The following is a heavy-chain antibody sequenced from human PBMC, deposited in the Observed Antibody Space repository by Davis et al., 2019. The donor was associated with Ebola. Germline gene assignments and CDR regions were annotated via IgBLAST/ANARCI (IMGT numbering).Heavy chain of an antibody. D-gene: IGHD6-6*01. Sequence: GGSLRLSCAASGFTISTYWMTWVRQPPRKGREWVASINEDGSKKNYVDSVKGRFTIARDNAKNLLSLQMNSLRAEDTAVYYCANIAALWGQGTLVTVSS. V-gene: IGHV3-7*03. CDR1: GFTISTYW. CDR3: ANIAAL. J-gene: IGHJ4*02. CDR2: INEDGSKK.